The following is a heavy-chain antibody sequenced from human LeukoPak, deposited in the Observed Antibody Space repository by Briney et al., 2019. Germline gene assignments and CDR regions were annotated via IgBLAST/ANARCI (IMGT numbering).Heavy chain of an antibody. Sequence: SETLSLTCAVYGGSFSGYQWGWIRQPPGKGLEWIGSINYSGTTYDNPYLKSRVTLSIDTSKNQFSLNVRSVTAADTALYFCARAEINDYNRYWGQGILVIVSS. CDR2: INYSGTT. CDR1: GGSFSGYQ. D-gene: IGHD5-24*01. CDR3: ARAEINDYNRY. V-gene: IGHV4-34*11. J-gene: IGHJ4*02.